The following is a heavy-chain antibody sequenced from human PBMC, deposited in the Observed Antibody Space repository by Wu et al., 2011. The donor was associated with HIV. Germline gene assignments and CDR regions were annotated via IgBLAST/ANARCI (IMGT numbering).Heavy chain of an antibody. CDR2: IIPIFITS. V-gene: IGHV1-69*05. Sequence: QVQLVQSGAEVKKPGSSVKVSCKAPGGTFNNWAFSWVRQAPGQGLEWMGGIIPIFITSNYAQKFQDRLTITTDEPSTTVYMELSRLRFEDAAVYYCACRIPGAGIGRHYYYGMDVWGQGTTVIVSS. D-gene: IGHD2-21*01. J-gene: IGHJ6*02. CDR3: ACRIPGAGIGRHYYYGMDV. CDR1: GGTFNNWA.